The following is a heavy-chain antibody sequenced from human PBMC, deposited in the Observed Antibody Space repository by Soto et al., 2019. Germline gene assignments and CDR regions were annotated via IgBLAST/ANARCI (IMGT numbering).Heavy chain of an antibody. CDR2: ISGSSSYI. J-gene: IGHJ4*02. V-gene: IGHV3-21*01. Sequence: PGGSLRLSCAASGFTFSSYSMNWVRQAPGKGLEWVSSISGSSSYIYYADSVKGRFTISRDNAKNSLYLQMNSLRAEDTAVYYCARAAPGVGASFDYWGQGTLVTVSS. CDR3: ARAAPGVGASFDY. CDR1: GFTFSSYS. D-gene: IGHD1-26*01.